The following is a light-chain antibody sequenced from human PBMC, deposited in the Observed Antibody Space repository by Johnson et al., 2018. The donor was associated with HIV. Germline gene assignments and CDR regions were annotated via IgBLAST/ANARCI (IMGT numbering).Light chain of an antibody. J-gene: IGLJ1*01. CDR1: SSNIGNNY. CDR2: DNN. Sequence: QSVLTQPPSVSAAPGQKVTISCSGSSSNIGNNYVSWYQHLPGAAPKLLIYDNNKRPSGIPDRFSGSKSGTSATLGITVLQTGDEADYYCGTWDSSLSAGQVFGTGTKVTVL. V-gene: IGLV1-51*01. CDR3: GTWDSSLSAGQV.